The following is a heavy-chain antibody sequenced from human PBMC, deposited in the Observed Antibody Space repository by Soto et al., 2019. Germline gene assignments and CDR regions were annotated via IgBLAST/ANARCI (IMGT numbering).Heavy chain of an antibody. CDR1: GYIFSSYA. D-gene: IGHD1-20*01. Sequence: QVQLVQSGAGVKKPGASVTVSCKASGYIFSSYAMHWVRQAPGQRLEWMGWVNPANGYTKYSQTFQGRVTITWDTSASTAYMALSSLRSGDTAVYYCARLMTGTVGVDYWGQGTLVTVSS. V-gene: IGHV1-3*01. CDR3: ARLMTGTVGVDY. CDR2: VNPANGYT. J-gene: IGHJ4*02.